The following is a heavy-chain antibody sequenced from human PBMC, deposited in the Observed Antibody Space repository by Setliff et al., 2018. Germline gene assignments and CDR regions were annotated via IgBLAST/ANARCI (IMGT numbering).Heavy chain of an antibody. Sequence: GASVKVSCKTSGYMFTTYGISWVRQDPGQGLEWMGWIRVYDGYTDYAQKFQGRVTMTKDTSTSTAYMELSSLRSEDTAVYYCARERGDIVTTTSYYYYLDVWGKGTTVTVSS. CDR1: GYMFTTYG. J-gene: IGHJ6*03. CDR3: ARERGDIVTTTSYYYYLDV. CDR2: IRVYDGYT. V-gene: IGHV1-18*01. D-gene: IGHD5-12*01.